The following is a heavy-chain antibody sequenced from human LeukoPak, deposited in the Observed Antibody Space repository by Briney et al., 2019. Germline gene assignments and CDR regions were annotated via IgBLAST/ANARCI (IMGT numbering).Heavy chain of an antibody. V-gene: IGHV3-23*01. J-gene: IGHJ4*02. CDR2: FTGSNGGT. CDR1: GGTFSSY. CDR3: ANQDGRTHWTTEVDY. D-gene: IGHD1-1*01. Sequence: SCKASGGTFSSYVNWVRQAPGKGLEWVSAFTGSNGGTYYADTVKGRFTISRDNSKNTLYLQMNSLRAEDTAVYYCANQDGRTHWTTEVDYWGQGTLVTVSS.